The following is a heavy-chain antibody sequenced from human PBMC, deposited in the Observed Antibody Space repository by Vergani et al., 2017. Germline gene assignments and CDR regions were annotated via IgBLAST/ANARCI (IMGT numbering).Heavy chain of an antibody. CDR1: GFTFSSYG. D-gene: IGHD1-26*01. Sequence: QVQLVESGGGVVQPGRSLRLSCAASGFTFSSYGMHWVRQAPGKGLEWVSAISGSGGSTYYADSVKGRFTISRDNSKNTLYLQMNSLRAEDTAVYYCARDLPYSGSYSAAFDIWGQGTMVTVSS. CDR3: ARDLPYSGSYSAAFDI. CDR2: ISGSGGST. V-gene: IGHV3-NL1*01. J-gene: IGHJ3*02.